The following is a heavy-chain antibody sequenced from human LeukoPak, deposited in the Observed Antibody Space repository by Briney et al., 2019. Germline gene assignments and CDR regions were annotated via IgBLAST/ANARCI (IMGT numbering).Heavy chain of an antibody. J-gene: IGHJ3*02. Sequence: PGGSLRLSCAASGFTFSSYGMHWVRQAPGKGLEWVSVIYSGGSTYYADSVKGRFTISRDNSKNTLYLQMNSLRAEDTAVYYCARALQSHYYDSSGYSKPDAFDIWGQGTMVTVSS. V-gene: IGHV3-53*01. D-gene: IGHD3-22*01. CDR1: GFTFSSYG. CDR2: IYSGGST. CDR3: ARALQSHYYDSSGYSKPDAFDI.